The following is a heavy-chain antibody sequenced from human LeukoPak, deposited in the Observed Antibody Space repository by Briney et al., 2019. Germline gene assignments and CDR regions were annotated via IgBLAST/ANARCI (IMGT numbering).Heavy chain of an antibody. CDR2: INWNGGST. CDR1: GFTFDDYG. V-gene: IGHV3-20*04. CDR3: ARVGASSGYYFDY. J-gene: IGHJ4*02. Sequence: GGSLRLSCTASGFTFDDYGMSWVRQVPGKGLEWVSGINWNGGSTGYAGSVKGGFTISRDNAKKSLHLLMNSLRAEDTALYYCARVGASSGYYFDYWGQGTLVTVSS. D-gene: IGHD3-22*01.